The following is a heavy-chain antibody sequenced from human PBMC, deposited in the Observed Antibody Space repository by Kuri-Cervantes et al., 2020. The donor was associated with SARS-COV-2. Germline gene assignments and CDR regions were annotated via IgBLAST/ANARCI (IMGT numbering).Heavy chain of an antibody. J-gene: IGHJ4*02. CDR1: GYTFTSYG. D-gene: IGHD5-12*01. Sequence: ASVKVSCKASGYTFTSYGISWVRQATGQGLEWMGWMSANNGNTNYAHKLQGRVTMTIDTSTSTAYMELSSLRSEDTAVYYCARGWRLPRRVFGYEFDFWGQGTMVTVSS. V-gene: IGHV1-18*04. CDR2: MSANNGNT. CDR3: ARGWRLPRRVFGYEFDF.